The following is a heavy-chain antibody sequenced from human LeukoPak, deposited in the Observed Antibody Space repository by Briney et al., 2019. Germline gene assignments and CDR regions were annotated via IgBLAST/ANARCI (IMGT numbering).Heavy chain of an antibody. CDR2: ISPYSGGT. V-gene: IGHV1-2*06. CDR3: ARTDYYDSSGRTYYYYMDV. CDR1: GYTFTGYY. J-gene: IGHJ6*03. D-gene: IGHD3-22*01. Sequence: ASVKVSCKTSGYTFTGYYIHWVRQAPGQGLEWMGRISPYSGGTKYTQKFQGRVTMTRDTSISTAYMELSSLRSDDTAVYYCARTDYYDSSGRTYYYYMDVWGKGTTVTVSS.